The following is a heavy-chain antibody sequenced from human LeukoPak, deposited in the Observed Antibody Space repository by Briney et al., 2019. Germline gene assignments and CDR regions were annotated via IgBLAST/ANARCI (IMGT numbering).Heavy chain of an antibody. Sequence: PGGSLRLSCTASGFTFSTNAMQWVRQAPGKGLEWVSPINENGSDTYYVDSVKGRFTISRDNSKNTLYLQMNRLRAEDTAVYCCAKKIALGCSVPCYFDRWGEGTLVTVSS. D-gene: IGHD3-10*02. CDR3: AKKIALGCSVPCYFDR. CDR2: INENGSDT. J-gene: IGHJ4*02. V-gene: IGHV3-23*01. CDR1: GFTFSTNA.